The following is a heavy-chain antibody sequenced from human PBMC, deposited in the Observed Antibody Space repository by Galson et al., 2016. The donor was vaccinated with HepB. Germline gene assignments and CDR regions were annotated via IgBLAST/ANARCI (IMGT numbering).Heavy chain of an antibody. CDR3: AREMHYDDVWGSYPSPSYYGMGV. D-gene: IGHD3-16*01. J-gene: IGHJ6*02. CDR2: ISGSSEYI. Sequence: SLRLSCAASGFTFSGYTMNWVRQAPGKGLEWVSSISGSSEYIYYAASVKGRFNIPRDNAKNSLSLHMNSLRAEDTAVYYCAREMHYDDVWGSYPSPSYYGMGVWGQGTTVTVSS. CDR1: GFTFSGYT. V-gene: IGHV3-21*01.